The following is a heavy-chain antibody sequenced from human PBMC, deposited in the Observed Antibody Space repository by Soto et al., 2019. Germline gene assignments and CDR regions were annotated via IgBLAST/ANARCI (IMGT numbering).Heavy chain of an antibody. Sequence: SQTLSLTGAISGDSVSSNSVAWNWIRQSPSRGLEWLGRTYYRSKWYNDYAVSVKSRITINPDTSKNQFSLQLNSVTPEDTAVYYCAGGTRGYYFFDYWGQGTLVTVSS. D-gene: IGHD1-26*01. CDR2: TYYRSKWYN. V-gene: IGHV6-1*01. CDR3: AGGTRGYYFFDY. CDR1: GDSVSSNSVA. J-gene: IGHJ4*02.